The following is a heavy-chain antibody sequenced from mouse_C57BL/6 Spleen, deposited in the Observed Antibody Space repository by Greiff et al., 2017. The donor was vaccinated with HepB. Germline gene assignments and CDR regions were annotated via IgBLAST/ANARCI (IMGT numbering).Heavy chain of an antibody. CDR3: AKGGTMDY. V-gene: IGHV2-3*01. Sequence: VKLMESGPGLVVPPQSLSITSTASGFSLISYGVSWVRQPPGKGLEWLGVIWGDGSTNYHSALISRLSISKDNSKSQVALKLNSLQTDDTATYYCAKGGTMDYWGQGTSVTVSS. D-gene: IGHD3-3*01. CDR1: GFSLISYG. CDR2: IWGDGST. J-gene: IGHJ4*01.